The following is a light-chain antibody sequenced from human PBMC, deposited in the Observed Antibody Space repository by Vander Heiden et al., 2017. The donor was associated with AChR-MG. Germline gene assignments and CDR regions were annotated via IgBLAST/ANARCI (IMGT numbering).Light chain of an antibody. CDR1: QTISFY. CDR2: AAS. CDR3: QQSFSTPHT. Sequence: DIQMTQSPSSLSASVGDRVTITCRASQTISFYLNWYQQIPGKAPKLLIYAASNLETGVPSRFSGTGSATDFSLTISSLQPEDFATYYCQQSFSTPHTFGQGTKLDIK. V-gene: IGKV1-39*01. J-gene: IGKJ2*01.